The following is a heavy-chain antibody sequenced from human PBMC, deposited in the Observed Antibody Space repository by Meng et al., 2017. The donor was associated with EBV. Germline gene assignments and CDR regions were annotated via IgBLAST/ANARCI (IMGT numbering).Heavy chain of an antibody. V-gene: IGHV3/OR16-13*01. D-gene: IGHD3-16*01. J-gene: IGHJ4*02. CDR2: INSDGSST. CDR1: GFTFSSYW. CDR3: ANQLWDGGE. Sequence: VQLVEFGGGLVQPGGARRLSCAASGFTFSSYWMHWVRQAPGKGLVWVSRINSDGSSTSYADSMKGQFTISRDNAKNTLYLQMNSLRAEDTAVYYCANQLWDGGEWGQGTLVTVSS.